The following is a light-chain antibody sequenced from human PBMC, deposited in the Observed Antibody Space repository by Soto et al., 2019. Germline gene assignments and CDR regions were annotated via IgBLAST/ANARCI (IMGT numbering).Light chain of an antibody. J-gene: IGKJ5*01. V-gene: IGKV3-20*01. CDR1: PSVTNY. CDR2: GAS. Sequence: EIVLTQSPATLSLSPGERATLYCRASPSVTNYLAWYQQKPGQAPRLLMYGASSRATGTPDRISGGGSGTDFTLTISRLEPEDFAVYYCQHYVTSSITFGQGTRLEIK. CDR3: QHYVTSSIT.